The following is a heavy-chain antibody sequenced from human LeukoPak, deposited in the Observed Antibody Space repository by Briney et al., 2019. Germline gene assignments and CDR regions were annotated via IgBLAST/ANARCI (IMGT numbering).Heavy chain of an antibody. Sequence: PGGSLRLSCAASGFTFSSYAMSWVRQAPGKGLEWVSAISGSGGSTYYADSVKGRFTISRDNSKNTLYLQMNSLRAEDTAVYYCAKDRPRTAGILYYFDYWGQGTLVTVSS. CDR2: ISGSGGST. D-gene: IGHD6-13*01. V-gene: IGHV3-23*01. CDR3: AKDRPRTAGILYYFDY. CDR1: GFTFSSYA. J-gene: IGHJ4*02.